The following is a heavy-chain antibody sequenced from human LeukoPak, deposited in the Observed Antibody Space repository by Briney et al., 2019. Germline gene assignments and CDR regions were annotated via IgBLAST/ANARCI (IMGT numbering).Heavy chain of an antibody. D-gene: IGHD2-21*01. V-gene: IGHV3-30*18. CDR2: ISYDGSNK. J-gene: IGHJ4*02. CDR3: AKDRSAYCVGGFDY. CDR1: GFTFSSYG. Sequence: GGSLRLSCAASGFTFSSYGMHWVRQAPGKGLEWVAVISYDGSNKYYAGSVKGRFTISRDNFKNTLYLQMNSLRAEDTAVYYCAKDRSAYCVGGFDYWGQGTLVTVSS.